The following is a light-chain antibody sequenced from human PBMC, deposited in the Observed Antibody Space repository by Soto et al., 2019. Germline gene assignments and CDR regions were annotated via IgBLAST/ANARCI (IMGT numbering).Light chain of an antibody. CDR1: LTMNNN. Sequence: EILMTQSPATLSVSPGESVTLSCRASLTMNNNIAWYQHKPGQAPRLLIFGASSRATGVPGRFSGSGFGTEFTLSISSLQSEDFAVYYCQQYNERPPWTFGQGTTVEIK. J-gene: IGKJ1*01. CDR2: GAS. V-gene: IGKV3-15*01. CDR3: QQYNERPPWT.